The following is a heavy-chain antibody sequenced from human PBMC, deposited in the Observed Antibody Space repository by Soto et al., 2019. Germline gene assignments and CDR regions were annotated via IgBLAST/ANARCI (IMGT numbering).Heavy chain of an antibody. CDR2: VYHSGST. Sequence: SETLSLTCIVSNGSISNSGSYWGWIRQPPGKGLEWIGYVYHSGSTYYNPSLKSRVTISVDTSKNQFSLKLSSVTAADTAVYYCARSGPTYGDYGYYYYYMDVWGKGTTVTVSS. CDR1: NGSISNSGSY. CDR3: ARSGPTYGDYGYYYYYMDV. D-gene: IGHD4-17*01. J-gene: IGHJ6*03. V-gene: IGHV4-31*03.